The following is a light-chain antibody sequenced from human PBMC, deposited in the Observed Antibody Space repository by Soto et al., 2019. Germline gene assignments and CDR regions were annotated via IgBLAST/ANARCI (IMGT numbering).Light chain of an antibody. J-gene: IGKJ1*01. CDR3: QQYGRSSRT. CDR2: GAS. V-gene: IGKV3-20*01. CDR1: QSLSSSY. Sequence: EIVLTQSPGTLSLSPGERATLSCRASQSLSSSYLAWYQHKPGQAPTLLIYGASTRATGSPDRFSGGGSGTDFTLLISRLEPEDFAVYYCQQYGRSSRTFGQGTNVKIK.